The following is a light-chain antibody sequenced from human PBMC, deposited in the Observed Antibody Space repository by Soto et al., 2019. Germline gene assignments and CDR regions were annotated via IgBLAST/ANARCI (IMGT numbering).Light chain of an antibody. Sequence: DIVMTQSPLSLPVTPGEPSSISCRSSQSLLHSNGYNYLDWYLQKPGQSPQLLISLGSNRASGVPDRFSGSGSGTDFTLKISRVEAEDVGVYDCMQALQTPLTFGHGIKVDSK. CDR2: LGS. V-gene: IGKV2-28*01. CDR1: QSLLHSNGYNY. CDR3: MQALQTPLT. J-gene: IGKJ3*01.